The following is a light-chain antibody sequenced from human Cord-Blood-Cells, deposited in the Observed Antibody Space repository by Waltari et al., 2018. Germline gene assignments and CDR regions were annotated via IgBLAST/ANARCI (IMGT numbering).Light chain of an antibody. Sequence: QSALPQPASVSGSPEQSITISCTGTSSDVGRYNYVYRYQQHPGKAPNLIIYEVSTRPAAVSHLFSASKSGNTVSLTICGLQAEAEADYYCSSYTSSSTLVFGTGTKVTDL. CDR3: SSYTSSSTLV. CDR1: SSDVGRYNY. V-gene: IGLV2-14*01. J-gene: IGLJ1*01. CDR2: EVS.